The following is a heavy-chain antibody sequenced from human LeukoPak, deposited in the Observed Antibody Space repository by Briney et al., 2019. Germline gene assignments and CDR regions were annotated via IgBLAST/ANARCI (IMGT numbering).Heavy chain of an antibody. CDR1: GFTFSSYE. CDR2: ISSSGSTI. J-gene: IGHJ4*02. D-gene: IGHD2/OR15-2a*01. Sequence: PGGSLRLSCAASGFTFSSYEMNWVRQAPGKGLEWVSYISSSGSTIYYADSVKGRFTISRDNAKNSLYLQMNSLRAEDTAVYYCARGYFPRTVKYYFDYWGQGTLVTVSS. V-gene: IGHV3-48*03. CDR3: ARGYFPRTVKYYFDY.